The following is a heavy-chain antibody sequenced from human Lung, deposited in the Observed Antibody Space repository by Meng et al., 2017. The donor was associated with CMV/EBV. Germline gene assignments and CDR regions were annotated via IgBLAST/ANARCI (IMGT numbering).Heavy chain of an antibody. V-gene: IGHV1-2*02. D-gene: IGHD1-26*01. Sequence: SGYTFTSYYIYWVRQAPGQGLEWMGLINPGSGGTYYAQNYQGRVTMTRDTSMRTVYMDLNRLISDDTAVYYCAKGGYSGSSYAWFDSWGQGTLVTVSS. J-gene: IGHJ5*01. CDR2: INPGSGGT. CDR1: GYTFTSYY. CDR3: AKGGYSGSSYAWFDS.